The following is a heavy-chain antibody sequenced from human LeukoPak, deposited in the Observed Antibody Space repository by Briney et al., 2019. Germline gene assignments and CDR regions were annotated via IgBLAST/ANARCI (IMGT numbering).Heavy chain of an antibody. CDR1: GDRVSSRGVA. V-gene: IGHV6-1*01. D-gene: IGHD2/OR15-2a*01. CDR2: TYFRTKWYN. J-gene: IGHJ3*02. CDR3: ARGKNSAFDI. Sequence: SQTLSLTCAISGDRVSSRGVAWNWIRQSPSRGLEWLGRTYFRTKWYNDYAQSVRSRVIINADTSKNQFSLHLNSVTPEDTAVYYCARGKNSAFDIWGQGTMVTVSS.